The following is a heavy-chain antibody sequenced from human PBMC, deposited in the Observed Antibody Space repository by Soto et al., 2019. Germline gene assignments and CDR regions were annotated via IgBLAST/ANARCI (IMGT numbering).Heavy chain of an antibody. J-gene: IGHJ4*02. V-gene: IGHV4-31*03. CDR3: ASQATGWYPDY. D-gene: IGHD6-19*01. CDR1: GGSIGSGGYY. Sequence: QVELQESGPGLVKPSQTLSLTCTVSGGSIGSGGYYWSWIRQHPGKGLEWIGYIYDSGSTYYNPSLKSRVTISVDTSKNQFSLKLSSVTAADTGVYYCASQATGWYPDYWGQGTLVTVSS. CDR2: IYDSGST.